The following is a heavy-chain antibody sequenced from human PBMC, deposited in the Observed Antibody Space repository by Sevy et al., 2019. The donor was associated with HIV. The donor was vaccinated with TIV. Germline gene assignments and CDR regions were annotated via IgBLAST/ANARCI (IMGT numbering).Heavy chain of an antibody. CDR3: TRVRGTISPYYYYGMDV. Sequence: PGGSLRLSCTASGFTFGDYAMSWCRQAPGKGLEWVGFIRSKTYGGTTEYAASAKGRFTISRDDSKSIAYLQMNSLKTEDTAVYYCTRVRGTISPYYYYGMDVWGQGTTVTVSS. CDR1: GFTFGDYA. D-gene: IGHD3-16*01. V-gene: IGHV3-49*03. J-gene: IGHJ6*02. CDR2: IRSKTYGGTT.